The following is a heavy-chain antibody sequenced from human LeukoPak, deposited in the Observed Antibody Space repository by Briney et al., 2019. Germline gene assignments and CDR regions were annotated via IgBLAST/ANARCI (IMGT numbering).Heavy chain of an antibody. V-gene: IGHV1-2*02. Sequence: ASVKVSCKASGYTFTGYYMHWVRQAPGQGLEWMGWINPNSGGTNYAQKFQGRVTMTRDTSISTAYMELSRLRSDDTAVYYCARDERPLDIVVVPAAADYWGQGTLATVSS. CDR1: GYTFTGYY. D-gene: IGHD2-2*01. CDR2: INPNSGGT. J-gene: IGHJ4*02. CDR3: ARDERPLDIVVVPAAADY.